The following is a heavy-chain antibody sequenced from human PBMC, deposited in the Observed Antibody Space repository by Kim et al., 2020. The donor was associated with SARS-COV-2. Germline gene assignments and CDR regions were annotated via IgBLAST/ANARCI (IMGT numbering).Heavy chain of an antibody. CDR3: VRGGVTGALLDL. V-gene: IGHV3-74*03. CDR1: GFTFSSFW. D-gene: IGHD1-1*01. Sequence: GGSLRLSCAASGFTFSSFWMNWFRQTPGKGLVWVSRINSAGTTKSYADSVKGRFTISRDNARDTLSLQMSSLRDDDTAVYYCVRGGVTGALLDLWGQGNLVTVSS. CDR2: INSAGTTK. J-gene: IGHJ1*01.